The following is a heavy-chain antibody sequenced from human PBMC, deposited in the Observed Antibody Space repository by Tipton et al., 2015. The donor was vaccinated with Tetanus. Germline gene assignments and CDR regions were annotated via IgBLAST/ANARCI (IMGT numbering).Heavy chain of an antibody. Sequence: QLVQSGAEVKKPGASVKVSCKASGYTFTGYYMYWVRQAPGQGLEWMGWIDPNSGGTVYAQKFQGRVTMTRDTSISTAYMGLSSLRSDDTAVYYCARDRGDYIYYGMDVWGPGTTVTVS. V-gene: IGHV1-2*02. CDR3: ARDRGDYIYYGMDV. CDR1: GYTFTGYY. D-gene: IGHD3-22*01. J-gene: IGHJ6*02. CDR2: IDPNSGGT.